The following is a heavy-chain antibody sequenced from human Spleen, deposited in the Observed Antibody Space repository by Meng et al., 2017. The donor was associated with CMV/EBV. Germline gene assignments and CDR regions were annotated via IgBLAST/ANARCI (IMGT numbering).Heavy chain of an antibody. CDR2: ISTNGGTT. J-gene: IGHJ3*02. D-gene: IGHD7-27*01. V-gene: IGHV3-64*02. Sequence: GGSLRLSCAASGFTVSSYAMHWVRQAPGKGLEYVSSISTNGGTTYYADSVKGRFTVSRDNSKNTLYLQMGSLRAEDMAVYYCARVWGTAFDIWGQGTMVTVSS. CDR1: GFTVSSYA. CDR3: ARVWGTAFDI.